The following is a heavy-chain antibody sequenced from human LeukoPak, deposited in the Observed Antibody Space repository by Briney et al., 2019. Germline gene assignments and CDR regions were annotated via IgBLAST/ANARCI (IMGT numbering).Heavy chain of an antibody. D-gene: IGHD1-26*01. CDR3: ARGIDAFDI. V-gene: IGHV4-39*07. CDR2: IYHSGST. CDR1: GGSISSGSYY. J-gene: IGHJ3*02. Sequence: SQTLSLTCTVSGGSISSGSYYWSWVRQPPGKGLEWIGEIYHSGSTNYNPSLKSRVTISVDKSKNQFSLKLSSVTAADTAVYYCARGIDAFDIWGQGTMVTVSS.